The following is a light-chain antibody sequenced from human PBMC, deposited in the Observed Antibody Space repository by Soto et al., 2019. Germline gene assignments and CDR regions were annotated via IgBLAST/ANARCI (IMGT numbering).Light chain of an antibody. V-gene: IGKV3-20*01. CDR1: QSVSSSY. J-gene: IGKJ1*01. CDR2: RAS. CDR3: QEYGSSPWT. Sequence: EIGLTQSPGALPLSPGERATLACGARQSVSSSYLAWYQQKPGKAPRPLIYRASTRATGIPDRFSGSGSGTDFTLTISRLEPDDLPVYYGQEYGSSPWTVGQTTKVDIK.